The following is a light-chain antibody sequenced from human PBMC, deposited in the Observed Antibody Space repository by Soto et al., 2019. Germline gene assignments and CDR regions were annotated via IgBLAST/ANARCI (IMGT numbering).Light chain of an antibody. V-gene: IGKV2D-29*01. CDR1: QSLLHSDGKTF. CDR2: EVS. CDR3: MQSTQVPRLS. Sequence: DIVMTQTPLSLSVTPGQPASISCRSSQSLLHSDGKTFLSWYLQKPGQPPQLLISEVSNRFSGVSARCRGSGSWPDFILKIGRVEAEDVGIYYYMQSTQVPRLSFGGGTKVEIK. J-gene: IGKJ4*01.